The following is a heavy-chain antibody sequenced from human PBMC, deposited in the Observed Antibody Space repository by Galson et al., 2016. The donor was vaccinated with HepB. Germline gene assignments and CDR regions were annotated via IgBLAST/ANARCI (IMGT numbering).Heavy chain of an antibody. V-gene: IGHV3-53*01. D-gene: IGHD2-21*02. CDR1: GFGVINNY. CDR3: AREPHRDGDCYIGPFDP. CDR2: IYRGGTT. Sequence: SLRLSCAASGFGVINNYMSWVRQAPGKGLEWVSLIYRGGTTSYADSVKGRFTISRDISKNTLYLQMNSLRSDDTAMYYCAREPHRDGDCYIGPFDPWGQGTLVTVSS. J-gene: IGHJ5*02.